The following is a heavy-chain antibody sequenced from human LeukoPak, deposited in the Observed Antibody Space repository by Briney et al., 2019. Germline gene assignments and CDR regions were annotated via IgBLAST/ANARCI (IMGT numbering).Heavy chain of an antibody. Sequence: PGGSLRLSCAASGFPFMYNYMSWVRQAPGKGLEWVSVIYSGGSTYYADSVKGRFAISRDNSKNTLYFQMNSLRAEDTAVYYCASTPPRYLGYFDYRGQGTLVTVSS. D-gene: IGHD3-9*01. V-gene: IGHV3-53*01. CDR1: GFPFMYNY. J-gene: IGHJ4*02. CDR3: ASTPPRYLGYFDY. CDR2: IYSGGST.